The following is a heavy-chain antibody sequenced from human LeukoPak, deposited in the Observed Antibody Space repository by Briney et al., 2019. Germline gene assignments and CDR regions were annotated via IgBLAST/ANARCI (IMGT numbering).Heavy chain of an antibody. J-gene: IGHJ4*02. CDR1: GFAFSTYA. Sequence: GGSLRLSCAASGFAFSTYAMSWVRQAPGKGLEWVSAISSGGGYTYHADSVKGRFTISRDDSKNTLYLQMSSLRAEDTAVYYCASYCSSRCSPSGFDFWGRGTLVTVSS. CDR3: ASYCSSRCSPSGFDF. V-gene: IGHV3-23*01. D-gene: IGHD2-2*01. CDR2: ISSGGGYT.